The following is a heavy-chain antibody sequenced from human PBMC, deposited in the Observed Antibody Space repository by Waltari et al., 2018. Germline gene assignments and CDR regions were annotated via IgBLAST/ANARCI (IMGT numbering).Heavy chain of an antibody. CDR1: GGSISSGSYY. Sequence: QVQLQESGPGLVKPSQTLSLTCTVSGGSISSGSYYWSWIRQPAGKGLEWIGRIYTSGGTNDNPSLKSRVTISVDTSKNQFALKLSSVTAADTAVYYCARAEIRLGSRYFDLWGRGTLVTVSS. D-gene: IGHD3-10*02. CDR3: ARAEIRLGSRYFDL. CDR2: IYTSGGT. J-gene: IGHJ2*01. V-gene: IGHV4-61*02.